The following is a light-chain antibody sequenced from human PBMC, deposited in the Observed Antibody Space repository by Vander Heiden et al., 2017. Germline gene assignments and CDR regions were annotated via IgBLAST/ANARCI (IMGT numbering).Light chain of an antibody. V-gene: IGKV1-39*01. J-gene: IGKJ1*01. CDR1: QSISNY. CDR2: AAS. Sequence: DIQITPSPSPLSASVGDRISITCRASQSISNYLNWYQKKSGSAPKLLIYAASVLQNGVPSRFSGSGSGTDFTLTISSLQPEDFATYYCQQSSSMPWTFGQGTKVEIK. CDR3: QQSSSMPWT.